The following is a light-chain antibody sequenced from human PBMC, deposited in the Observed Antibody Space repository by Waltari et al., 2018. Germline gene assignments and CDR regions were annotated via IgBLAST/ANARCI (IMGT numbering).Light chain of an antibody. J-gene: IGKJ4*01. Sequence: EIVMTQSPATLSVSPGARATLSCRATQNVTTYLAWYQQKPRQAPRLLIHRASIRATDIPGRFSGSGSGTEFTLTISGLQSEDFAVYFCQHYNNWPLTFGGGTKVEIK. CDR2: RAS. CDR3: QHYNNWPLT. CDR1: QNVTTY. V-gene: IGKV3-15*01.